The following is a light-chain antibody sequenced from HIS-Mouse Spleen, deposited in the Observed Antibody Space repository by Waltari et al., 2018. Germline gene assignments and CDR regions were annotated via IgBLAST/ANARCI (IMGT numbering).Light chain of an antibody. CDR2: EVS. CDR3: SSYAGSNNSLYV. V-gene: IGLV2-8*01. CDR1: SSDVGGYNY. Sequence: QSALTQPPSASGSPGQSVTISCTGTSSDVGGYNYVSWYQQHPGKAPRLMIYEVSKRPSGVPDRFAGSKSGTTASLTVSGLQAEDEADYYCSSYAGSNNSLYVFGTGTKVTVL. J-gene: IGLJ1*01.